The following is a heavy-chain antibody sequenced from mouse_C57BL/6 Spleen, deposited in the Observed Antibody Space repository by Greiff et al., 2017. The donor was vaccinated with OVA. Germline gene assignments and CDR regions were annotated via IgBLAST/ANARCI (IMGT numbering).Heavy chain of an antibody. V-gene: IGHV3-6*01. D-gene: IGHD2-2*01. Sequence: EVKLMESGPGLVKPSQSLSLTCSVTGYSITSGYYWNWIRQFPGNKLEWMGYISYDGSNNYNPSLKNRISITRDTSKNQFFLKLNSVTTEDTATYYCAREGYGVTSRDYFDYWGQGTTLTVSS. J-gene: IGHJ2*01. CDR1: GYSITSGYY. CDR2: ISYDGSN. CDR3: AREGYGVTSRDYFDY.